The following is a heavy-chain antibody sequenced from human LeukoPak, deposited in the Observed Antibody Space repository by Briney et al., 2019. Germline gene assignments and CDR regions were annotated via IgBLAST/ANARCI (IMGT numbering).Heavy chain of an antibody. Sequence: ASVTVSCKASGYTFTSYGISWVRQAPGQGLEWMGRINPNSGDTNYAQKFQGRVTMTRDTSISTAYMELSRLRSDDTAVYYCARDYCGGDCFPDYWGQGTLVTDSS. CDR2: INPNSGDT. J-gene: IGHJ4*02. V-gene: IGHV1-2*06. D-gene: IGHD2-21*02. CDR1: GYTFTSYG. CDR3: ARDYCGGDCFPDY.